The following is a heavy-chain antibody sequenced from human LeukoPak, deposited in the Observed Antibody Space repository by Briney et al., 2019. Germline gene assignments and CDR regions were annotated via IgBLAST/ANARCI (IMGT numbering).Heavy chain of an antibody. V-gene: IGHV3-30*02. D-gene: IGHD3-10*01. J-gene: IGHJ4*02. Sequence: GGSLRLSCAASGFNFSRNDMHWVRQAPGKGLEWVSFIRYDGTNKFYIQSVRGRFTISRDNSRNILYLQMDSLTAEDTAVYYCPRDFDDPSGQYYYLPDYWGPGILVTVSS. CDR1: GFNFSRND. CDR2: IRYDGTNK. CDR3: PRDFDDPSGQYYYLPDY.